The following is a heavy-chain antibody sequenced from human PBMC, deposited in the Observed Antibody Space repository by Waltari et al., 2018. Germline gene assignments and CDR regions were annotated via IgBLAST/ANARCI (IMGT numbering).Heavy chain of an antibody. V-gene: IGHV4-59*08. Sequence: QVQLQESGPGLVKPSETLSLTCSVSGGYINNYFWNWIRQPPGKALPWIGFIRHTGVTKSNPSLKSRVTMTVDTSKSQISLRLTSVSATDTAVYFCARWDSPGRYFGDWGQGTPVTVSS. CDR1: GGYINNYF. CDR3: ARWDSPGRYFGD. CDR2: IRHTGVT. J-gene: IGHJ4*02. D-gene: IGHD1-20*01.